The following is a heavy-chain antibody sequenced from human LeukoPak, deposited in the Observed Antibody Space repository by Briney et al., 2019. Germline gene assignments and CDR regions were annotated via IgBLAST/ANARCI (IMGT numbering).Heavy chain of an antibody. D-gene: IGHD3-16*01. J-gene: IGHJ6*02. CDR3: ARDPLNYYYYYGMDV. Sequence: SETLSLTCAVYGGSFSGYYWSWIRQPPGRGLEWIGEINHSGSTNYNPSLKSRVTISVDTSKNQFSLKLSSVTAADTAVYYCARDPLNYYYYYGMDVWGQGTTVTVSS. CDR1: GGSFSGYY. V-gene: IGHV4-34*01. CDR2: INHSGST.